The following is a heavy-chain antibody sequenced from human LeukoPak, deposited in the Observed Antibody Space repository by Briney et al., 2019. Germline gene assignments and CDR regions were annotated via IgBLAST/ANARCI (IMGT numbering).Heavy chain of an antibody. CDR2: ISGSGGST. J-gene: IGHJ4*02. Sequence: GGSLRLSCAASGFTFSSYAMSWVRQAPGKGLEWVSAISGSGGSTYYADSVKGRFTISRDNSKNTLYLQMNSLRAEDTAVYYCARGYCSGGSCYFGYWGQGTLVTVSS. CDR1: GFTFSSYA. CDR3: ARGYCSGGSCYFGY. D-gene: IGHD2-15*01. V-gene: IGHV3-23*01.